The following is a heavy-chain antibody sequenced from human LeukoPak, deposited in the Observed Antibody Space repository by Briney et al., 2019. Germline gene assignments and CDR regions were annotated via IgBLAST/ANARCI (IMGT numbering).Heavy chain of an antibody. V-gene: IGHV1-2*02. CDR3: AKVIAGSPGLDP. CDR2: INPNSAGT. D-gene: IGHD2-21*01. J-gene: IGHJ5*02. CDR1: GYTFTSYG. Sequence: GASVKVSCKASGYTFTSYGISWVRQAPGQGLEWMGWINPNSAGTRYAQKFQGRVTLTRDTSISTAYMELSRLRSDDTAVYYCAKVIAGSPGLDPWGQGTLVTVSS.